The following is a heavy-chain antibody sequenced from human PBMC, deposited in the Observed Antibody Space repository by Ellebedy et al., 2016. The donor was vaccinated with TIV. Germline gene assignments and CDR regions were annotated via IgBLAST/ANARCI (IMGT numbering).Heavy chain of an antibody. CDR2: IYYSGRS. J-gene: IGHJ4*02. Sequence: MPSETLSLTCTVSGGSISSGDYYWSWIRQRPGKGLEWIGYIYYSGRSYYNPSLKSRVTISVDTSKNQFSLKLSSVTAADTAVYYCARSLEYWGQGTLVTVSS. CDR1: GGSISSGDYY. V-gene: IGHV4-30-4*08. CDR3: ARSLEY.